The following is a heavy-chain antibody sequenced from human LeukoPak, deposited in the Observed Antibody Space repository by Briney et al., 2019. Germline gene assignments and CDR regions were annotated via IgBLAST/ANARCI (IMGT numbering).Heavy chain of an antibody. V-gene: IGHV1-46*01. CDR2: INPSGGST. J-gene: IGHJ4*02. CDR1: GYTFTSYY. D-gene: IGHD3-22*01. Sequence: GASVKVSCKASGYTFTSYYMHWVRQAPGQGLEWMGLINPSGGSTSYAQKFQGRVTMTRDTSTSTVYMELSSLRSEDTAVYYCARDFEAYYYDSSGYFPSLGYWGQGTLVTVSS. CDR3: ARDFEAYYYDSSGYFPSLGY.